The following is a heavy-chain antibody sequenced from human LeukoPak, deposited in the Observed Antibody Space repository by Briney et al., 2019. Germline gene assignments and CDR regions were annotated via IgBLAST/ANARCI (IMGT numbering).Heavy chain of an antibody. V-gene: IGHV4-61*02. J-gene: IGHJ3*02. D-gene: IGHD6-13*01. CDR3: ARWATDSSSWYYDAFDI. CDR1: GGSISSSSYY. CDR2: IYTSGST. Sequence: SETLSLTCTVSGGSISSSSYYWSWIRQPAGKGLEWIGRIYTSGSTNYNPSLKSRVTMSVDTSKNQFSLKLSSVTAADTAVYYCARWATDSSSWYYDAFDIWGQGTMVTVSS.